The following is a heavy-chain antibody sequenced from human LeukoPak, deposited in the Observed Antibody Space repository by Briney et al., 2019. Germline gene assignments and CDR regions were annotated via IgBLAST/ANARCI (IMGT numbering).Heavy chain of an antibody. V-gene: IGHV4-31*03. CDR2: IYYSGST. D-gene: IGHD3-22*01. CDR1: GGSISSGGYY. CDR3: AGSVGDYSYDSSGSFDY. J-gene: IGHJ4*02. Sequence: SETLSLTCTVSGGSISSGGYYWSWIRQHPGKGLEWIGYIYYSGSTYYNPSLKSRVTISLDTSKNQFSLKLSSETAADTAVYYCAGSVGDYSYDSSGSFDYWGQGTLVTVSS.